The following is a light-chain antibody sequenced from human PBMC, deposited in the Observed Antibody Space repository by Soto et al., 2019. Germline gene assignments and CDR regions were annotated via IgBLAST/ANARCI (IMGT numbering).Light chain of an antibody. CDR3: QQTYDSLFS. CDR1: QTISSY. J-gene: IGKJ3*01. CDR2: ATF. V-gene: IGKV1-39*01. Sequence: DISLTQSPSSLSAPVGDSVTITCRASQTISSYLNWYQQRPGKAPSLLIYATFNLQTGVPSRFSGSGSGTDFNLSITGLQTDDFATYYCQQTYDSLFSFGPGTTLDLK.